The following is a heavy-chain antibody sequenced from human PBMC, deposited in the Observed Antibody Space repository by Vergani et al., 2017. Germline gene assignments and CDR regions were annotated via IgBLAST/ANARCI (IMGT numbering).Heavy chain of an antibody. CDR1: GFTLNTYG. J-gene: IGHJ3*02. CDR3: AKLVRRDDAFDI. D-gene: IGHD6-13*01. Sequence: QVQILQSGGGVVQPGGSLRLSCTLSGFTLNTYGIHWVRQAPGKGLEWVAVISYDGSNKYYADSVKGRFTISRDNSKNTLYLQMNSLRAEDTAVYYCAKLVRRDDAFDIWGQGTMVTVSS. CDR2: ISYDGSNK. V-gene: IGHV3-30-3*02.